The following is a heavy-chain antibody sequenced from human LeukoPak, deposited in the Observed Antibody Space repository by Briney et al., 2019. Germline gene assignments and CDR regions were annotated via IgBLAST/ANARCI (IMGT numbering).Heavy chain of an antibody. CDR2: IYFSGRT. Sequence: PSETLSLTCTVSGGSISNYFWSWIRRPAGKGLEWIGRIYFSGRTNYSPSLKSRATMSVDTSKNQFSLKVTSVTVADTAVYYCARHYYGDYFFDYWGQGALVTVSS. D-gene: IGHD4-17*01. J-gene: IGHJ4*02. CDR3: ARHYYGDYFFDY. CDR1: GGSISNYF. V-gene: IGHV4-4*07.